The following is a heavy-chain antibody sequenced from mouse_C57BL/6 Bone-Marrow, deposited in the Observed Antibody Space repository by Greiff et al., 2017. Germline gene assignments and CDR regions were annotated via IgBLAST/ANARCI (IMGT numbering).Heavy chain of an antibody. CDR2: IDPSDSET. J-gene: IGHJ4*01. CDR3: ARGGYGNYVSYYYAMDY. D-gene: IGHD2-1*01. V-gene: IGHV1-52*01. CDR1: GYTFTSYW. Sequence: QVQLQQPGAELVRPGSSVKLSCKASGYTFTSYWMHWVKQRPIQGLEWIGNIDPSDSETHYNQKFKDKATLTVDKSSSTAYMQLSSLTSEDSAVYDCARGGYGNYVSYYYAMDYWGQGTSVTVSS.